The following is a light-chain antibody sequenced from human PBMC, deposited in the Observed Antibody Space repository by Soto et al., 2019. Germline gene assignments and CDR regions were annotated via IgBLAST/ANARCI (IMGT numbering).Light chain of an antibody. CDR3: SSYTSSSTLE. J-gene: IGLJ2*01. Sequence: QSVLTQPASVSGYPGQSITISCTGTSSDVGGYNYVSWYQQHPGKAPKLMIYDVSNRPSGVSNRFSGSKSGNTASLTISGLQAEDEADYYCSSYTSSSTLEFGGGTKLTVL. CDR2: DVS. CDR1: SSDVGGYNY. V-gene: IGLV2-14*01.